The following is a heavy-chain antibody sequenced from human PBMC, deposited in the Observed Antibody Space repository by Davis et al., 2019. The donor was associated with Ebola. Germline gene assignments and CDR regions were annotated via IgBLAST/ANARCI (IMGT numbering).Heavy chain of an antibody. CDR2: ISGSGGST. CDR1: GGTFSSYA. CDR3: AKDQGAAAGKRGDDC. V-gene: IGHV3-23*01. Sequence: SCKASGGTFSSYAMSWVRQAPGKGLEWVSAISGSGGSTYYADSVKGRFTISRDNSKNTLYLLMNSLTADDTAIYYCAKDQGAAAGKRGDDCWGQGTLVTVSS. J-gene: IGHJ4*02. D-gene: IGHD6-13*01.